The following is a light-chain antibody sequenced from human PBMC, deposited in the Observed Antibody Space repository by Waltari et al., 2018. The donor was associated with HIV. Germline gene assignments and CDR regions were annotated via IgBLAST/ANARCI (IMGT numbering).Light chain of an antibody. V-gene: IGLV2-8*01. CDR1: NSDIGTYDY. J-gene: IGLJ2*01. CDR3: SSFANRDGFYVL. CDR2: EVT. Sequence: QSALTQPPSASGSPGQSVTLSCTGTNSDIGTYDYVSWYQQHPGKAPKLVISEVTKRPSGVSDRFSGSKCGNTAFLTVSGLQAEDEADYYCSSFANRDGFYVLFGGGTRLTVL.